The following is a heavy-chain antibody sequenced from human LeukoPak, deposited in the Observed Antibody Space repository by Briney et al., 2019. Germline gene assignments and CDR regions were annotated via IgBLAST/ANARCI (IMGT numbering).Heavy chain of an antibody. CDR2: IKQDGSEK. J-gene: IGHJ3*02. D-gene: IGHD7-27*01. CDR3: ARRTNWGFMGDAFDI. CDR1: GFTFSSYW. V-gene: IGHV3-7*01. Sequence: GSLRLSCAASGFTFSSYWMSWVRQAPGKGLEGVANIKQDGSEKYYVDSVKGRFTISRDNAKNSLYLQMNSLRAEDTAVYYCARRTNWGFMGDAFDIWGQGTMVTVSS.